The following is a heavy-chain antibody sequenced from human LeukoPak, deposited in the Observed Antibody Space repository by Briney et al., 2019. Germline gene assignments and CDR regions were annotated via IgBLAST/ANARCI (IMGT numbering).Heavy chain of an antibody. J-gene: IGHJ6*03. Sequence: GGYLRLYCAASGFTVSSNYMSWVRQAPGQGLEWVAFIRYDGSNKYYADSVKGRFTISRDNSKNTLYLQMNSLRAEDTAVYYCAKEVGELGNYYMDVWGKGTTVTVSS. CDR2: IRYDGSNK. CDR3: AKEVGELGNYYMDV. D-gene: IGHD1-7*01. V-gene: IGHV3-30*02. CDR1: GFTVSSNY.